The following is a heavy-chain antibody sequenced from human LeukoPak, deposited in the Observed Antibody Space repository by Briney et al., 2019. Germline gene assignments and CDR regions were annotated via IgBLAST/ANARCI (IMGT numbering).Heavy chain of an antibody. J-gene: IGHJ4*02. CDR2: IQPHGREK. CDR1: GFTFSDYW. Sequence: GGSLRLSCAASGFTFSDYWMSWVRQAPGRGLEWVANIQPHGREKYFVDSVKDRFAISRDNAKNSLYLQMNSLRAEDTAVYYCAKVLSSTSRLTPFDFWGQGTLVTVSS. D-gene: IGHD6-13*01. V-gene: IGHV3-7*01. CDR3: AKVLSSTSRLTPFDF.